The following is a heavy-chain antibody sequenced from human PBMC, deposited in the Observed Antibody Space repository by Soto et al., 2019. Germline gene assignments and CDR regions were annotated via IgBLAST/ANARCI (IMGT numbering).Heavy chain of an antibody. CDR3: ARDPDTAMVNYYYYGMDV. CDR2: ISSSSSYI. Sequence: GGSLRLSCAASGFTFSSYSMNWVRQAPGKGLEWVSSISSSSSYIYYADSVKGRFTISRDNAKNSLYLQMNSLRAEDTAVYYCARDPDTAMVNYYYYGMDVWGQGTTVT. V-gene: IGHV3-21*01. D-gene: IGHD5-18*01. CDR1: GFTFSSYS. J-gene: IGHJ6*02.